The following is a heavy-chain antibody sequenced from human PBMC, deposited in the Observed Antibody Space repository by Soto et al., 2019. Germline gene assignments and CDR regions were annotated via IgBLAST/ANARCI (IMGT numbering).Heavy chain of an antibody. CDR2: IYYSGST. D-gene: IGHD3-3*01. CDR1: GGSISSGGYY. V-gene: IGHV4-31*03. J-gene: IGHJ5*02. CDR3: ARVIRFLEKYNWFDP. Sequence: SETLSLTCTVSGGSISSGGYYWSWIRQHPGKGLEWIGYIYYSGSTYYNPSLKSRVTISVDTSKNQFSLKLSSVTAADTAVYYCARVIRFLEKYNWFDPWGQGTLVTVSS.